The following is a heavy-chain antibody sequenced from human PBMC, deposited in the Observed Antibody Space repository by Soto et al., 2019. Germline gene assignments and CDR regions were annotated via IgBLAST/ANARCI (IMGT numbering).Heavy chain of an antibody. J-gene: IGHJ6*03. CDR2: IYYSGST. CDR1: GGSISSYY. D-gene: IGHD5-12*01. Sequence: SETLSLTCTVSGGSISSYYWSWIRQPPGKGLEWIGYIYYSGSTNYNPSLKSRVPISVDTFKNQFSLKLSSVTAADTAVYYCAREAPYSGYDLAGITGYYYYYYMDVWGKGTTVTVSS. CDR3: AREAPYSGYDLAGITGYYYYYYMDV. V-gene: IGHV4-59*01.